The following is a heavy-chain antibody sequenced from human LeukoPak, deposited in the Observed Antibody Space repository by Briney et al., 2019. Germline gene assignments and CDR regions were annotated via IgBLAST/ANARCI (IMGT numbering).Heavy chain of an antibody. CDR2: IYTSGST. J-gene: IGHJ5*02. CDR1: GGSISSHY. CDR3: ARAHYDFWSGYGGNWFDP. D-gene: IGHD3-3*01. Sequence: PSETLSLTCTVSGGSISSHYWSWIRQPAGKGLEWIGRIYTSGSTNYNPSLKSRVTISVDTSKNQFSLKLSSVTAADTAVYYCARAHYDFWSGYGGNWFDPWGQGTLVTVSS. V-gene: IGHV4-4*07.